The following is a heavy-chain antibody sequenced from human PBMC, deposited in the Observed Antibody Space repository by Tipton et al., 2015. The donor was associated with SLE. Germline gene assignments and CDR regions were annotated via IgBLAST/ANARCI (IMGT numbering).Heavy chain of an antibody. Sequence: TLSLTCAVYFGSFSAYYWSWIRQPPGKGLEWIGSIYYSGSTYYNPSLKSRVTISVDKSKNQFSLKLSSVTAADTAVYYCARVAAAGTGDYWGQGTLVTVSS. CDR3: ARVAAAGTGDY. D-gene: IGHD6-13*01. CDR1: FGSFSAYY. V-gene: IGHV4-34*01. CDR2: IYYSGST. J-gene: IGHJ4*02.